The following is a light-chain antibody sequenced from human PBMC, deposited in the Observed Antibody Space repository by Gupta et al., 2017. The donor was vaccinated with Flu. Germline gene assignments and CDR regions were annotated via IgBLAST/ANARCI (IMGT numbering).Light chain of an antibody. Sequence: QSALTQPASVSGSPGKSITIPCTGTSSDIGGYNYVSWYLQHPGKAPMLMIYEVTSRPSGVSNRFSGSKSGNAASLTVSGLQGEDEADYFCGSYTSSSTWVFGGGTKLTVL. CDR2: EVT. V-gene: IGLV2-14*01. CDR1: SSDIGGYNY. CDR3: GSYTSSSTWV. J-gene: IGLJ3*02.